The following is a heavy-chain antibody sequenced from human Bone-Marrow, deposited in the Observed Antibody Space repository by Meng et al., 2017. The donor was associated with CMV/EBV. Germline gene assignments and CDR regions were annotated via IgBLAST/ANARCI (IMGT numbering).Heavy chain of an antibody. Sequence: GGSLRLSCAASGFTFSSYSMNWVRQAPGKGPEWVADMSGNGREIYYVDSVKGRFTVSRDNAKNLLFLQMNSLRVEDTAVYYCAGLWIWGPGTLVTVSS. CDR1: GFTFSSYS. CDR2: MSGNGREI. D-gene: IGHD1-1*01. J-gene: IGHJ4*02. V-gene: IGHV3-7*01. CDR3: AGLWI.